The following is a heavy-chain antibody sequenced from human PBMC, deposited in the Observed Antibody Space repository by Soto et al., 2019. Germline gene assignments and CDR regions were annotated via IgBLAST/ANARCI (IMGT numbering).Heavy chain of an antibody. Sequence: GGSLRLSCAASGVTVSSNYMSWVRQAPGKGLEWVSVIYSGGSTYYTDSVKGRFTISRHNSKNTLYLQMNSLRAEDTAVYYCARDIPSGSYFDYWGQGTLVTVSS. V-gene: IGHV3-53*04. CDR1: GVTVSSNY. D-gene: IGHD1-26*01. CDR3: ARDIPSGSYFDY. CDR2: IYSGGST. J-gene: IGHJ4*02.